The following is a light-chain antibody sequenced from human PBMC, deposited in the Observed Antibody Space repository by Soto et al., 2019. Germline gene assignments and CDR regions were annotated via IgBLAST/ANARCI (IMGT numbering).Light chain of an antibody. V-gene: IGLV7-46*01. J-gene: IGLJ1*01. CDR3: LVIYTGVGEV. CDR2: DTS. CDR1: TGAVTSGHY. Sequence: QAVVTQEPSLTVSPGGTVTLTCGSSTGAVTSGHYPHWFQQKPGQAPTTLIYDTSIKHSWTPARFSGSLLGGKAAQTLSGAQPEDEADYYCLVIYTGVGEVFGTGTKVTV.